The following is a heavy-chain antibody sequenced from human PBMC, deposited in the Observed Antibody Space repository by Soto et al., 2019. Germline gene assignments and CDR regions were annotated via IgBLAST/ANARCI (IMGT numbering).Heavy chain of an antibody. CDR3: ARGSSGWTTLDY. Sequence: SETLSLTCTVSGGSISSGGYYWSWIRQHPGKGLEWIGYIYYSGSTYYNPSLKSRVTISVDTSKNQFSLKLSSVTAADTAVYYCARGSSGWTTLDYWGQGTLVTVSS. CDR2: IYYSGST. V-gene: IGHV4-31*03. CDR1: GGSISSGGYY. D-gene: IGHD6-19*01. J-gene: IGHJ4*02.